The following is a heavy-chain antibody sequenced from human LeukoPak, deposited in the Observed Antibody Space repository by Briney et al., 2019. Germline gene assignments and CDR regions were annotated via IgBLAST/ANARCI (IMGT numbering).Heavy chain of an antibody. CDR2: IRYEVSNK. Sequence: GGSLRLSCAASGFTFSSYGMHWVRQAPGKGLEWVAFIRYEVSNKYYVDSVKGRFTISRDNFKNTLYLQMNSLRAEDTAVYYCAKDLPAAITPSIAARPFDYWGHRTLGTVSS. J-gene: IGHJ4*03. CDR3: AKDLPAAITPSIAARPFDY. D-gene: IGHD6-6*01. CDR1: GFTFSSYG. V-gene: IGHV3-30*02.